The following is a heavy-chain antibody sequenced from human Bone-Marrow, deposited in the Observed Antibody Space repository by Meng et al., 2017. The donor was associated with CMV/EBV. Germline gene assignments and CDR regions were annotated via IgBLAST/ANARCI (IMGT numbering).Heavy chain of an antibody. CDR3: ARDYYGSGTRFDP. J-gene: IGHJ5*02. CDR2: IWHSASA. D-gene: IGHD3-10*01. Sequence: AVSGGSSSSSHWWSWVRQPPGKGLEWIGEIWHSASANYNPSLKSRVTISVDKSKNEFSLRLSSVTAADTAVYYCARDYYGSGTRFDPWGQGTLVTVSS. CDR1: GGSSSSSHW. V-gene: IGHV4-4*02.